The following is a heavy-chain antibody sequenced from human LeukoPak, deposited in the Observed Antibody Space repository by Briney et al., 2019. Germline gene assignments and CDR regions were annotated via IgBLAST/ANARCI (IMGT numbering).Heavy chain of an antibody. V-gene: IGHV3-30*18. CDR1: GFTFSSCG. CDR2: ISYDGSNK. J-gene: IGHJ4*02. D-gene: IGHD6-13*01. Sequence: GGSLRLSRAASGFTFSSCGMHWVRQAPGKGLEWVAVISYDGSNKYYADSVKGRFTISRDNSKNTLYLQMNSLRAEDTAVYYCAKTGDDGYGSSWYRGYFDYWGQGTLVTVSS. CDR3: AKTGDDGYGSSWYRGYFDY.